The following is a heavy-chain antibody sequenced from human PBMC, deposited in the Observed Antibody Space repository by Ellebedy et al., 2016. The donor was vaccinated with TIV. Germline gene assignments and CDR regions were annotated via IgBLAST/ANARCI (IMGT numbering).Heavy chain of an antibody. CDR3: ARGRFQDVDLDHWYFDL. J-gene: IGHJ2*01. CDR1: GGSFSGHS. Sequence: SETLSLTCAVNGGSFSGHSWSWIRQPPGKGLEWIGEVKHRGSTSYNRSLRSRVTISIDTSNYQFSLRLSAVTAADTAVYYCARGRFQDVDLDHWYFDLWGRGTLVTVSS. CDR2: VKHRGST. V-gene: IGHV4-34*01.